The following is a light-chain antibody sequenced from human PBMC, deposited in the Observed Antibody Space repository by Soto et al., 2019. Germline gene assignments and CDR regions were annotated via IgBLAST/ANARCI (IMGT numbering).Light chain of an antibody. CDR3: QQGYSFAFT. CDR1: QDISSW. V-gene: IGKV1-12*01. CDR2: AAS. Sequence: DIQMTQPPSSVSASVGDRVTINCRVSQDISSWLAWYQQKPGKAPKLLIYAASNLQSGVPSRFSGSGSGTDFTLTISSLQPEDFATYFCQQGYSFAFTFGPGTKVDIK. J-gene: IGKJ3*01.